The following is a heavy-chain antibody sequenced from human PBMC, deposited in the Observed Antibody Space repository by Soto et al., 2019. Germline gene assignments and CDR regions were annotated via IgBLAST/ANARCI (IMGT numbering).Heavy chain of an antibody. CDR2: ISDSGST. J-gene: IGHJ4*02. Sequence: PSETLSLTCNVSGGSISNYYWNWIRQPPGKRLEWIGDISDSGSTKYNPSLMSRVTISADMSKNQVSLKVKSVAAADTAIYYCARACLVGLTSWHYFDYCGQGSLVTV. V-gene: IGHV4-59*01. CDR3: ARACLVGLTSWHYFDY. D-gene: IGHD1-26*01. CDR1: GGSISNYY.